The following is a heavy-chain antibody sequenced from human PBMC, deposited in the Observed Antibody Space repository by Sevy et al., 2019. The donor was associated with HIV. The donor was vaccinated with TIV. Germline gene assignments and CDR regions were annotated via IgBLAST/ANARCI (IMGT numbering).Heavy chain of an antibody. D-gene: IGHD2-21*01. V-gene: IGHV3-48*01. CDR2: ISSSSGTI. Sequence: GGSLRLSCAASGFTFSAYSMNWVRQAPGKGLEWVSYISSSSGTIYYADSVKGQFTISRDNAKSSLYLQMNGLRAEDTAVYYCARAGADWYSKNECWFVSWGQGTLVTVSS. CDR1: GFTFSAYS. J-gene: IGHJ5*01. CDR3: ARAGADWYSKNECWFVS.